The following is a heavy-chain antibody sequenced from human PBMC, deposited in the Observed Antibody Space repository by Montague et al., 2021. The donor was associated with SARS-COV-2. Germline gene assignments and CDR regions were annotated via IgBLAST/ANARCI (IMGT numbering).Heavy chain of an antibody. D-gene: IGHD6-13*01. CDR2: VYSVGST. CDR1: GASVGSSD. Sequence: SETLSLTCTVSGASVGSSDWGWIRQSPGKGLEWIGYVYSVGSTNYNPSLKSRATISIDTSKNQFSLTVKSVTAADTAVYYCARETMTAGAFDIWGQGTMVTVSS. CDR3: ARETMTAGAFDI. J-gene: IGHJ3*02. V-gene: IGHV4-59*02.